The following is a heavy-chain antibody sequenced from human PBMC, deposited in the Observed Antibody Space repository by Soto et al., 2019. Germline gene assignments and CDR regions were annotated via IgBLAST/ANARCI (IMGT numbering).Heavy chain of an antibody. V-gene: IGHV3-23*01. J-gene: IGHJ5*02. D-gene: IGHD1-26*01. Sequence: EVQLLESGGGLVQPGGSLRLSCAVSGFTFSNYAMSWVRQAPGKGLEWVSAISGSGNSTNYADSVKGRFTISRDNSKNTVYLQMNSLRAEDTAVYYCARDVWELLRVFDPWGQGTLVTVSS. CDR2: ISGSGNST. CDR3: ARDVWELLRVFDP. CDR1: GFTFSNYA.